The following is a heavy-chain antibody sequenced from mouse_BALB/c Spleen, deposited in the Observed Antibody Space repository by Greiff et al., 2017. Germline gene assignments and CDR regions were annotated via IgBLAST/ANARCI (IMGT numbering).Heavy chain of an antibody. CDR3: ARGDYAMDY. V-gene: IGHV1-77*01. Sequence: QVQLQQSGAELARPGASVKLSCKASGYTFTDYYINWVKQRTGQGLEWIGEIYPGSGNTYYNEKFKGKATLTADKSSSTAYMQLSSLTSEDSAVYFCARGDYAMDYWGQGTSVTVSS. CDR2: IYPGSGNT. J-gene: IGHJ4*01. CDR1: GYTFTDYY.